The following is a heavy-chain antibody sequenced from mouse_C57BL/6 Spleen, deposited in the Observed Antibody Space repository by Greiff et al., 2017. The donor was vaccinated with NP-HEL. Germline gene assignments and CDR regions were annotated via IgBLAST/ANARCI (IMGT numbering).Heavy chain of an antibody. V-gene: IGHV1-81*01. D-gene: IGHD1-1*01. CDR1: GYTFTSYG. CDR3: ARSITTVADY. CDR2: IYPRSGNT. J-gene: IGHJ2*01. Sequence: VQLLQSGAELARPGASVKLSCKASGYTFTSYGISWVKQRTGQGLEWIGEIYPRSGNTYYNEKFKGKATLTADKSSSTAYMELRSLTSEDSAVYFCARSITTVADYWGQGTTLTVSS.